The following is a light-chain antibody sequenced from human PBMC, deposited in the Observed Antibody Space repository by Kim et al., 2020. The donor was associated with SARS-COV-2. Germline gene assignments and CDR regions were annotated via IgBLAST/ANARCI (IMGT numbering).Light chain of an antibody. CDR2: GNH. J-gene: IGLJ3*02. CDR1: SSNIGAGYD. CDR3: QSFDDSLRGV. Sequence: QSVLTQPPSVSGAPGQRVTISCTGSSSNIGAGYDVQWYQQLPGTAPKLLIYGNHNRPSGVPDRFSGSTSGTSASLAITGLQAEDEADYYCQSFDDSLRGVFGGGTQLTVL. V-gene: IGLV1-40*01.